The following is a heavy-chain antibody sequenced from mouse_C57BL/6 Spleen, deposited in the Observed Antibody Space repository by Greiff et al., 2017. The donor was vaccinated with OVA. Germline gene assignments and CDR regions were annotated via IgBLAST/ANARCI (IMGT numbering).Heavy chain of an antibody. CDR1: GYTFTTYP. CDR3: ARRHYYGSSYGYVDV. CDR2: FHPYNDDT. Sequence: QVQLQQSGAELVKPGASVKMSCKASGYTFTTYPIEWMKQHHGKSLEWIGNFHPYNDDTKYNDKFKGKATLTVEKSSSRVYLELSRLASDDSAVDYCARRHYYGSSYGYVDVWGTGTTVTGSS. V-gene: IGHV1-47*01. D-gene: IGHD1-1*01. J-gene: IGHJ1*03.